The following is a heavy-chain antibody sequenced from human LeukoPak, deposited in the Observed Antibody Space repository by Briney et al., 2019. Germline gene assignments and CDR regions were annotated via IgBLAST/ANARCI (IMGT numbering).Heavy chain of an antibody. V-gene: IGHV4-59*01. CDR2: IYYSGST. J-gene: IGHJ4*02. CDR1: GGSISSYY. CDR3: ARAGRTIFGVVTV. D-gene: IGHD3-3*01. Sequence: PSETLSLTCTVSGGSISSYYWSWLRQPPGKGLEWIGYIYYSGSTNYNPSLKSRVTISVDTSKNQFSLKLSSVTAADTAVYYCARAGRTIFGVVTVWGQGTLVTVSS.